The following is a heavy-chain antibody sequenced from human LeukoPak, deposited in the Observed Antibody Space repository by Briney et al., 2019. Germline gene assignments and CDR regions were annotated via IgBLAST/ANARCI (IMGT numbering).Heavy chain of an antibody. CDR3: ARGYYGDYALDAFDI. J-gene: IGHJ3*02. CDR2: IYHSGST. D-gene: IGHD4-17*01. CDR1: GGSISSGGYS. Sequence: SETLSLTCAVSGGSISSGGYSWSWIRQPPGKGLEWIGYIYHSGSTYYNPSLKSRVTISVDRSKNQFSLKLSSVTAADTAVYYCARGYYGDYALDAFDIWGQGTMVTVSS. V-gene: IGHV4-30-2*01.